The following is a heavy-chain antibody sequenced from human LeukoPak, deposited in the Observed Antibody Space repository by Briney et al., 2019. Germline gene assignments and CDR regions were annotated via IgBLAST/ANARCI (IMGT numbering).Heavy chain of an antibody. Sequence: ASVKVSCKASGYTFTSYGTSWVRQAPGQGLEWMVWISAYNGNTNYAQKLQGRVTMTTDTSTSTAYMELRSLRSDDTAVYYCARTYDYGDYFDYWGQGTLVTVSS. J-gene: IGHJ4*02. CDR2: ISAYNGNT. V-gene: IGHV1-18*01. CDR1: GYTFTSYG. D-gene: IGHD4-17*01. CDR3: ARTYDYGDYFDY.